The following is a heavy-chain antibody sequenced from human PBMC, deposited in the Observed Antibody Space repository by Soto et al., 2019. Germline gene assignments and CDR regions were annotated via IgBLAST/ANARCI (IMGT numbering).Heavy chain of an antibody. J-gene: IGHJ6*02. CDR3: ARGLGGRMDD. V-gene: IGHV1-69*08. CDR2: IIPILGET. D-gene: IGHD3-16*01. Sequence: QVQLVQSGAEVKKPGSSVRVSCKASGTIFSSYTISWVRQAPGQGLEWMGRIIPILGETNSAQKFQGRVPLTADKSTNTAYMELNSLRLEYTALYYCARGLGGRMDDWGQGTTVTVSS. CDR1: GTIFSSYT.